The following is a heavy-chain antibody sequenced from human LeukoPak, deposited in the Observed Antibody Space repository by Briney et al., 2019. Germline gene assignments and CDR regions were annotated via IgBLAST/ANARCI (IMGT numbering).Heavy chain of an antibody. CDR3: ARVQGVDPFGGVIALFDY. Sequence: SDTLSLTCTVSGGSISSGSYYWSWIRQPAGKGLEWIGSIYYSGSTYYNPSLKSRVTISVDTSKNQFSLKLSSVTAADTAVYYCARVQGVDPFGGVIALFDYWGQGTLVTVSS. CDR1: GGSISSGSYY. CDR2: IYYSGST. V-gene: IGHV4-39*07. J-gene: IGHJ4*02. D-gene: IGHD3-16*02.